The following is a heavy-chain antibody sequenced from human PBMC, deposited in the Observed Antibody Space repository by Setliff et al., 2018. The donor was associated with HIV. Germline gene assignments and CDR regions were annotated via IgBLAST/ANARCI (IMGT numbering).Heavy chain of an antibody. Sequence: LRLSCAASGFTFSAHGMHWVRQAPGRGLEWVAFINYDESSEYYVDSVKGRVTISRDNSKNTLYLQMNSLRAKDAAVYYCAKAFGYCSGGSCPVLMDVWGKGTTVTVSS. D-gene: IGHD2-15*01. V-gene: IGHV3-30*02. J-gene: IGHJ6*03. CDR2: INYDESSE. CDR3: AKAFGYCSGGSCPVLMDV. CDR1: GFTFSAHG.